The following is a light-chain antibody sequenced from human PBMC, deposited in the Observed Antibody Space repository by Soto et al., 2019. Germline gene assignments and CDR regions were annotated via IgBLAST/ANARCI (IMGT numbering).Light chain of an antibody. J-gene: IGKJ3*01. Sequence: EIVFTQSPATLSLSPGERATLSCRASQSVSRYLAWYQQKPGQAPRLLIYDASNRATGIPARFSGSGSGTDFTLTISSLEPEDFAVYYCQHRSDWPPDFGPGTKVDIK. CDR1: QSVSRY. CDR2: DAS. V-gene: IGKV3-11*01. CDR3: QHRSDWPPD.